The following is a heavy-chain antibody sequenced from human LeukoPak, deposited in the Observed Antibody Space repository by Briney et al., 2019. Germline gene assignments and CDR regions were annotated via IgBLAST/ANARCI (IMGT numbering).Heavy chain of an antibody. CDR1: GFSFTIDS. J-gene: IGHJ4*02. Sequence: PGGSLRLRCAASGFSFTIDSMNWVRQAPGKGLEWVSSISGSSSYMYYADSVKGRFTISRDNAKNSLYLQMNSLRAEDTAVYYCARDLAYYYDSSYDWGQGTLVTVSS. CDR2: ISGSSSYM. V-gene: IGHV3-21*01. D-gene: IGHD3-22*01. CDR3: ARDLAYYYDSSYD.